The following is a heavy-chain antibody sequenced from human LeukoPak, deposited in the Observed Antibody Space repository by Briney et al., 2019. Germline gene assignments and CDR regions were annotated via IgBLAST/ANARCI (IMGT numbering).Heavy chain of an antibody. V-gene: IGHV3-7*01. D-gene: IGHD3-10*01. J-gene: IGHJ5*02. Sequence: GGSLRLSCAASGFTFSSYWMSWVRQAPGKGLEWVANIKQDGSEKYYVDSVKGRFTISRDNAKNSLYLQMNSLRAEDTAVYYCARTHPDFYGSGSYYSGGNNWFDPWGQGTLVTVSS. CDR1: GFTFSSYW. CDR2: IKQDGSEK. CDR3: ARTHPDFYGSGSYYSGGNNWFDP.